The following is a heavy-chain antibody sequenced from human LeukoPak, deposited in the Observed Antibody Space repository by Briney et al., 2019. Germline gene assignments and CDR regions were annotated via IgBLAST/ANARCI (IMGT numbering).Heavy chain of an antibody. V-gene: IGHV1-69*05. D-gene: IGHD3-3*01. CDR2: IIPIFGTA. J-gene: IGHJ6*03. CDR1: GGTFSSYA. CDR3: ARAARGGFLEPADIYYYYMDV. Sequence: GASVKVSCKASGGTFSSYAISWVRQAPGQGLEWMGGIIPIFGTANYAQKFQGRVTITTDESTSTAYMELSSLRSEDTAVYYCARAARGGFLEPADIYYYYMDVWGKGTTVTVSS.